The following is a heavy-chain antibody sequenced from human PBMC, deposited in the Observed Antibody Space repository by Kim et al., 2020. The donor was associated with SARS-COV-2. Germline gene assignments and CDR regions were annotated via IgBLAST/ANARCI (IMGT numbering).Heavy chain of an antibody. CDR1: GFTFSSYS. CDR3: ARDSYSSSWYDNVVGTIRESADENYFDY. D-gene: IGHD6-13*01. Sequence: GGSLRLSCAASGFTFSSYSMNWVRQAPGKGLEWVSSISSSSSYIYYADSVKGRFTISRDNAKNSLYLQMNSLRAEDTAVYYCARDSYSSSWYDNVVGTIRESADENYFDYWGQGTLVTVSS. V-gene: IGHV3-21*01. CDR2: ISSSSSYI. J-gene: IGHJ4*02.